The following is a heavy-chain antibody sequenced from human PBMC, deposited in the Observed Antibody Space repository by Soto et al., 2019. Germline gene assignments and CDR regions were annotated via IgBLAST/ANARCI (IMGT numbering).Heavy chain of an antibody. Sequence: ETLSLTCAVYGGSFSGYYWSWIRQPPGKGLEWIGEINHSGSTNYNPSLKSRVTISVDTSKNQFSLKLSSVTAADTAVYYCASVTIGRTFDYWDQGTRVTVSS. J-gene: IGHJ4*02. CDR3: ASVTIGRTFDY. V-gene: IGHV4-34*01. CDR1: GGSFSGYY. CDR2: INHSGST. D-gene: IGHD3-3*01.